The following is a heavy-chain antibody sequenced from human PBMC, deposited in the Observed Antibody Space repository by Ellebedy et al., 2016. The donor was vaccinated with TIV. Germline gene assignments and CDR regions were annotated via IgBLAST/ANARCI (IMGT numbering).Heavy chain of an antibody. V-gene: IGHV3-66*04. J-gene: IGHJ4*02. CDR2: LYSGGNT. CDR3: ARLVSGYCSGGSCPQSFFDY. CDR1: GLTVSSNY. D-gene: IGHD2-15*01. Sequence: GASLKISCAASGLTVSSNYMNWVRQAPGKGLQWVSVLYSGGNTYYADYVKGRFTISKDNSKNTLYLQMTSLRAEDTAVYYCARLVSGYCSGGSCPQSFFDYWGQGTLVTVSS.